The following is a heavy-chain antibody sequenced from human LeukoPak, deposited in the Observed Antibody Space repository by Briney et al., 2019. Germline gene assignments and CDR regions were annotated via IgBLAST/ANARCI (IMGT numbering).Heavy chain of an antibody. J-gene: IGHJ5*02. Sequence: GGSLRLSCVASGLTVSNRWMSWVRQAPGKGLEWVANIREERGQEYYVDSVKGRFTICKNSAKNSLYLQMNTLRVEDTAMYYCASLDTAKQPLANHWGQGTLVTVSS. CDR1: GLTVSNRW. CDR2: IREERGQE. V-gene: IGHV3-7*03. D-gene: IGHD5-18*01. CDR3: ASLDTAKQPLANH.